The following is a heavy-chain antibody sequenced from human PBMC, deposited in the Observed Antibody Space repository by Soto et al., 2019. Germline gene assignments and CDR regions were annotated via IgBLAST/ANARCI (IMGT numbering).Heavy chain of an antibody. CDR3: ARHPGYYDILTGYSTYYFDY. D-gene: IGHD3-9*01. CDR2: IYYRGNT. CDR1: GGSIGTYY. V-gene: IGHV4-59*08. J-gene: IGHJ4*02. Sequence: SETLSLTCTVSGGSIGTYYWSWIRQPPGKGLEWIGYIYYRGNTNYNPSLKSRVTISLDTSKNQFSLKLSSVTAADTAVYYCARHPGYYDILTGYSTYYFDYWGQGILVTVSS.